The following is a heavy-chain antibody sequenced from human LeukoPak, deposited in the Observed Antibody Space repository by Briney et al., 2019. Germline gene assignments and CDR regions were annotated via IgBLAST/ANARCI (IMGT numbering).Heavy chain of an antibody. D-gene: IGHD5-18*01. CDR3: ASPRGYSYGYEFDY. Sequence: ASVKVSCKASGYTFTGYYMHWVRQAPGQGLEWMGWINPNSGGTNYAQKFQGRATMTRDTSISTAYMELSRLRSDDTAVYYCASPRGYSYGYEFDYWGQGTLVTVSS. CDR1: GYTFTGYY. V-gene: IGHV1-2*02. CDR2: INPNSGGT. J-gene: IGHJ4*02.